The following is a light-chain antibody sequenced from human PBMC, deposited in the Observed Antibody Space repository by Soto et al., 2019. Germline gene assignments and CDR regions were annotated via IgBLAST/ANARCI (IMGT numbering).Light chain of an antibody. V-gene: IGKV3-15*01. CDR3: QQYNNWPQT. CDR2: GAS. Sequence: EIVMTQSPATLSVSLGERATLSCRASENIYTNLAWYQQKPGQAPRLLFYGASTRATGLPARFSGTGSGTEFTLTISSLQSEDFAVYYCQQYNNWPQTFGQGTKV. CDR1: ENIYTN. J-gene: IGKJ1*01.